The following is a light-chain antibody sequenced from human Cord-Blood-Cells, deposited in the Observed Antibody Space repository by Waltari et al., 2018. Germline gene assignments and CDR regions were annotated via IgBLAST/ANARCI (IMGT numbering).Light chain of an antibody. CDR2: RNS. V-gene: IGLV1-47*01. CDR1: SSNHGRTH. CDR3: AAWDDSLSGPV. Sequence: QSVLTQPPSASGTPGQRVTISCPGSSSNHGRTHADLSQQLPGPAPKLLIYRNSQRPSGVPDRFSGSKSGTSASLAISGLRSEDEADYYCAAWDDSLSGPVFGGGTKLTVL. J-gene: IGLJ3*02.